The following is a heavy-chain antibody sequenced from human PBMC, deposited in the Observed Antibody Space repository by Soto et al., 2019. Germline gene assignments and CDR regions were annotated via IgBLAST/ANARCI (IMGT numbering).Heavy chain of an antibody. CDR3: ARNWVGTYHFDY. V-gene: IGHV1-3*01. CDR1: GYTFTNYA. CDR2: INAGNGNT. J-gene: IGHJ4*02. D-gene: IGHD1-1*01. Sequence: QFQLVQSGAEVKKPGASVKVSCKASGYTFTNYAMHWVRQAPGQRLERMGWINAGNGNTKYSQKFQGRVTIIRDTSASTAYMELSSLRSEDTAVYYCARNWVGTYHFDYWGQGTMVTVAS.